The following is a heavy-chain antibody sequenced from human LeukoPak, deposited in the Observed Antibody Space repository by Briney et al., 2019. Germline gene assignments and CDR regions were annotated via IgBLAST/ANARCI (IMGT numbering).Heavy chain of an antibody. CDR1: GGSFSGYY. V-gene: IGHV4-34*01. D-gene: IGHD6-13*01. J-gene: IGHJ4*02. CDR3: ARGPGIAAAGPFDY. Sequence: SETLSLTCAVYGGSFSGYYWSWIRQPPGKGLEWIGEINHSGSTNYNPSLKSRVTISVDTSKNQFSLKLGSVTAADTAVYYCARGPGIAAAGPFDYWGQGTLVTVSS. CDR2: INHSGST.